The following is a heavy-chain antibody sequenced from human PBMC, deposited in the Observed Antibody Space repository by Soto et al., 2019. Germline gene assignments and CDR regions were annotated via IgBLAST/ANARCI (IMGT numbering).Heavy chain of an antibody. CDR3: ARVYISSWQNFFDP. V-gene: IGHV1-69*06. J-gene: IGHJ5*02. D-gene: IGHD6-13*01. CDR2: IIPIFGTA. CDR1: GGTFSSYA. Sequence: ASVKVSCKASGGTFSSYAISWVRQARGQGREWMGGIIPIFGTANYAQKFQGRVTITADKSTSTAYMELSSLRSEDTAVYYCARVYISSWQNFFDPWCQRTLVTVSS.